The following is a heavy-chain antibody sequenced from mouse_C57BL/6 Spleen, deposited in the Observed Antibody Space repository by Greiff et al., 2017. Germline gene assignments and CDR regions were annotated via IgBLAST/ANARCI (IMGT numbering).Heavy chain of an antibody. CDR1: GFNIKDDY. J-gene: IGHJ2*01. D-gene: IGHD2-2*01. CDR3: RGLRRDYFDY. V-gene: IGHV14-4*01. CDR2: IDPENGDT. Sequence: VQLQQSGAELVRPGASVKLSCTASGFNIKDDYMHWVKQRPEQGLEWIGWIDPENGDTEYASQFQGKATITADTSSNTAYLQLSSLTSEDTAVYYCRGLRRDYFDYWGQGTTLTVSS.